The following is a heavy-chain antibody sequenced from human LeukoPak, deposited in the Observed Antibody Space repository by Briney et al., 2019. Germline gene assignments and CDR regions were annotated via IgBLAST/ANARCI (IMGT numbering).Heavy chain of an antibody. V-gene: IGHV3-30-3*01. CDR3: ARDRWSRYEFWSGYSGWFDP. D-gene: IGHD3-3*01. CDR1: GFTFSSYA. J-gene: IGHJ5*02. CDR2: ISYDGSNK. Sequence: GGSLRLSCAASGFTFSSYAMHWVRQAPGKGLERVAVISYDGSNKYYADSVKGRFTISRDNSKNTLYLQINSLRYEDTAVYCCARDRWSRYEFWSGYSGWFDPWGQGTLVTVSS.